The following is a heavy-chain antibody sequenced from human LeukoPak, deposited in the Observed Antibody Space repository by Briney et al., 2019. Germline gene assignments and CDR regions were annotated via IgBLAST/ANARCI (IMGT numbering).Heavy chain of an antibody. CDR3: ARDVTFPDAFDI. Sequence: KSGGSLRLSCAASGFTFISYSMNWVRQAPGKGLEWVSSISSSSSYIYYADSVKGRFTISRDNAKNSLYLQMNSLRAEDTAVYYCARDVTFPDAFDIWGQGTMVTVSS. CDR2: ISSSSSYI. J-gene: IGHJ3*02. V-gene: IGHV3-21*01. D-gene: IGHD2-21*02. CDR1: GFTFISYS.